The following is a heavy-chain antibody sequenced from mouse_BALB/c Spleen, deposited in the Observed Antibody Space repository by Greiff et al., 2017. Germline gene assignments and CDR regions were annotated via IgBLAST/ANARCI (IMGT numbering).Heavy chain of an antibody. V-gene: IGHV8-5*01. Sequence: QVTLKESGPGILQPSQTLSLTCSFSGFSLSTSNMGVGWIRQPSGKGLEWLLHILWNESKYYNPALKSRLTISKDTYNNQVFLKIANVDTADTATYYCARIGYYWYFDVWGAGTTVTVSS. J-gene: IGHJ1*01. CDR3: ARIGYYWYFDV. CDR1: GFSLSTSNMG. CDR2: ILWNESK.